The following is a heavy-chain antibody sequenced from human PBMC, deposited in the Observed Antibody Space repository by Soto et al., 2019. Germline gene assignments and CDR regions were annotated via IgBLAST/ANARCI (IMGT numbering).Heavy chain of an antibody. D-gene: IGHD3-9*01. J-gene: IGHJ3*02. CDR2: ISSSSSTI. CDR1: GFTFSSYS. CDR3: VRVRSLRYFDWLLGHDAFDI. V-gene: IGHV3-48*01. Sequence: GGSLRLSCAASGFTFSSYSMNWVRQAPGKGLERVSYISSSSSTIYYADSVKGRFTISRDNAKNSLYLQMNSLRAEDMAVYYCVRVRSLRYFDWLLGHDAFDIWGQGTMVTVSS.